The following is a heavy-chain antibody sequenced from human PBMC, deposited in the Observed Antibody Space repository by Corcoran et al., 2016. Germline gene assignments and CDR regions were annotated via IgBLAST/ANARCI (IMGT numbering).Heavy chain of an antibody. CDR2: IYYSGST. CDR3: ARDTPVEMATIKAPHGMDV. V-gene: IGHV4-59*01. J-gene: IGHJ6*02. CDR1: GGSISSYY. D-gene: IGHD5-12*01. Sequence: QVQLQESGPGLVKPSETLSLTCTVSGGSISSYYWSWIRQPPGKGLEWIGYIYYSGSTNYNPSLKSRVTISVDTSKNQFSLKLSSVTAADTAVYYCARDTPVEMATIKAPHGMDVWGQGTTVTVSS.